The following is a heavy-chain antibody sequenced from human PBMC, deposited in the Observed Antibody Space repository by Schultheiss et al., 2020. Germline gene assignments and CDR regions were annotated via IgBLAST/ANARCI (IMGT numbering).Heavy chain of an antibody. CDR2: IYYSGST. Sequence: SQPLSLTCTVSGGSISSYYWSWIRQPPGKGLEWIGYIYYSGSTNYNPSLKSRVTISVDTSKNQFSLKLSSVTAADTAVYYCARGGYDYVYFQHWGQGTLVTVSS. CDR1: GGSISSYY. D-gene: IGHD3-16*01. V-gene: IGHV4-59*01. J-gene: IGHJ1*01. CDR3: ARGGYDYVYFQH.